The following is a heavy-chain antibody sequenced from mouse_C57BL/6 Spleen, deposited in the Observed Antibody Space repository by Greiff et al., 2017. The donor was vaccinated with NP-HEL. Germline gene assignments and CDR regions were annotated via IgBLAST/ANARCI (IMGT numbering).Heavy chain of an antibody. Sequence: EVHLVESGGGLVKPGGSLKLSCAASGFTFSDYGMHWVRQAPEKGLEWVAYISSGSSTIYYADTVKGRFTISRDNAKNTLFLQMTSLRSEDTAMYYCARLTGSYAMGCWGQGTSVTVSS. V-gene: IGHV5-17*01. D-gene: IGHD4-1*01. J-gene: IGHJ4*01. CDR2: ISSGSSTI. CDR3: ARLTGSYAMGC. CDR1: GFTFSDYG.